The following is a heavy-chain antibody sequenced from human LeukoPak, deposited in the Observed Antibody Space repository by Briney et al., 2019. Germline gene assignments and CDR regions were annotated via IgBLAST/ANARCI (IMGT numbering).Heavy chain of an antibody. CDR2: IHYSGST. Sequence: SETLSLTCTVSGGSISNYYWSWIRQPPGQGLEWIGYIHYSGSTNYNPSLKSRVTISVDTSKNQFSLRLSSVTAADTAVYYCARLGRWLQFPYFDYWGQGTLVTVSS. CDR3: ARLGRWLQFPYFDY. CDR1: GGSISNYY. J-gene: IGHJ4*02. V-gene: IGHV4-59*08. D-gene: IGHD5-24*01.